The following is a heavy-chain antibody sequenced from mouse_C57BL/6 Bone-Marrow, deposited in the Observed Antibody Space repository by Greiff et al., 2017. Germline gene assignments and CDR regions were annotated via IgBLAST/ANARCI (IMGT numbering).Heavy chain of an antibody. V-gene: IGHV1-26*01. CDR2: INPNNGGT. J-gene: IGHJ2*01. Sequence: VQLQQSGPELVKPGASVKISCKASGYTFTDYYMNWVKQSHGKSLEWIGDINPNNGGTSYNQKFKGKATLTVDKSSSTAYMELRSLTTEDSAVYYCARDGVRRYFDYWGQGTTLTVSS. D-gene: IGHD2-14*01. CDR1: GYTFTDYY. CDR3: ARDGVRRYFDY.